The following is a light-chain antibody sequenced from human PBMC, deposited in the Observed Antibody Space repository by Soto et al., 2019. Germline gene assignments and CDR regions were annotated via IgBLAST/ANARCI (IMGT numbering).Light chain of an antibody. CDR3: QQRSNWPRIT. CDR2: GAS. CDR1: QSVSNN. Sequence: EIVMTQSPATLSVSPGERATLSCRASQSVSNNLAWYQQKPGQAPSLLIYGASTRASGIPARFSGSGSGTEFTLTISRLEPEDFAVYYCQQRSNWPRITFGGGTKVDIK. J-gene: IGKJ4*01. V-gene: IGKV3-15*01.